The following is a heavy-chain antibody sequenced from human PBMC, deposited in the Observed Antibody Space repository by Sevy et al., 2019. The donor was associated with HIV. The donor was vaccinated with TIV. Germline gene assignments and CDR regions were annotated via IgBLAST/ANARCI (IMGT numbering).Heavy chain of an antibody. D-gene: IGHD6-13*01. CDR2: IYTSGST. CDR3: ARGGIAGGFHP. CDR1: GGSISSYY. J-gene: IGHJ5*02. V-gene: IGHV4-4*07. Sequence: SETLSLTCTVSGGSISSYYWSWIRQPAGKGLEWIGRIYTSGSTNYSPSLKSRVTMSVDTSKNQFSLKLGSVTAADTAVYYCARGGIAGGFHPWGQGTLVTVSS.